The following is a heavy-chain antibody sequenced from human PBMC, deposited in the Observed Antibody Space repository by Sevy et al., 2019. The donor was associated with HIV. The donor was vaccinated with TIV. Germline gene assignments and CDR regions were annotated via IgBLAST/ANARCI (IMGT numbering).Heavy chain of an antibody. CDR1: GFTFDDHT. CDR2: ISWDGGST. D-gene: IGHD1-1*01. V-gene: IGHV3-43*01. J-gene: IGHJ4*02. CDR3: AKGMGTEGGGAYYFDY. Sequence: GGSLRLSCAASGFTFDDHTMHWVRQPPGKGLEWVSLISWDGGSTYYADSVKGRFTISRDNSKNSLFLQMNRLGAEDTALYYCAKGMGTEGGGAYYFDYWGQGTLVTVSS.